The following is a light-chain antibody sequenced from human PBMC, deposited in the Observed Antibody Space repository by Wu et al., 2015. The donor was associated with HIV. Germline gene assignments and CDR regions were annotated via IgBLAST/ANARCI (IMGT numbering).Light chain of an antibody. CDR3: QQYGSSPWT. V-gene: IGKV3-20*01. Sequence: EIVLTQSPGTLSLSPGERATLSCRASQSVSSSYLAWYQQKPGQAPNLLIYGASSRATGIPDRFSGGGSGTDFTLTIIRLEPEDFAVYYCQQYGSSPWTFGQGTKVEIK. CDR2: GAS. CDR1: QSVSSSY. J-gene: IGKJ1*01.